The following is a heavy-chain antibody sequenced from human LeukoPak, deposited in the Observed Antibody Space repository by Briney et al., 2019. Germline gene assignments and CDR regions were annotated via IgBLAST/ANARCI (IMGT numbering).Heavy chain of an antibody. CDR3: ARALPHDIWFGELFFDY. V-gene: IGHV1-2*02. Sequence: GASVKVSCKASGYTFTGYYMHWVRQAPGQGLEWMGWINPNSGGTNYAQKFQGRVTMTRDTSISTAYMELSRLRSDDTAVYYCARALPHDIWFGELFFDYWGQGTLVTVSS. D-gene: IGHD3-10*01. CDR1: GYTFTGYY. J-gene: IGHJ4*02. CDR2: INPNSGGT.